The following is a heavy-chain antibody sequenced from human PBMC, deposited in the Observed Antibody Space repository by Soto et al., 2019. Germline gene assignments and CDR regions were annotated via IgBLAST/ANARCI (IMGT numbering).Heavy chain of an antibody. Sequence: ASVKVSCKASGYTFTNYATHWVRQATGQRLEWMGWINAGNGNTKYSQKFQGRVTITRDTSASTAYMELSSLRSEDTAVYYCARVSGYYLPDYWGQGTLVTVSS. CDR2: INAGNGNT. D-gene: IGHD5-12*01. CDR1: GYTFTNYA. J-gene: IGHJ4*02. V-gene: IGHV1-3*01. CDR3: ARVSGYYLPDY.